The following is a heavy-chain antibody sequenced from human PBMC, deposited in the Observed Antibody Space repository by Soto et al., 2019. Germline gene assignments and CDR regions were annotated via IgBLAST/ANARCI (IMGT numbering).Heavy chain of an antibody. CDR1: GFTFSSYG. CDR2: IWYDGSNK. J-gene: IGHJ4*02. D-gene: IGHD1-1*01. V-gene: IGHV3-33*08. Sequence: GGSLRLSCAASGFTFSSYGMHWVRQAPGKGLEWVAVIWYDGSNKYYADSVKGRFTISRDNSKNTLYLQMNSLRAEDTAVYYFARDLENYYFDYWGQGTLVTVSS. CDR3: ARDLENYYFDY.